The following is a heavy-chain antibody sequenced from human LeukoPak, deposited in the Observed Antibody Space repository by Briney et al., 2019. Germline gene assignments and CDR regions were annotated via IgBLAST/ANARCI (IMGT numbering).Heavy chain of an antibody. J-gene: IGHJ6*04. CDR1: GFTFSSYE. Sequence: GGSLRLSCAASGFTFSSYEMNWVRQAPGKGLEWVSYISSSRSTIYYADSVKDRFTISRDNAKNSLYLQMNSLRAEDTAVYYCAELGITMIGGVWGKGTTVTISS. CDR3: AELGITMIGGV. D-gene: IGHD3-10*02. V-gene: IGHV3-48*03. CDR2: ISSSRSTI.